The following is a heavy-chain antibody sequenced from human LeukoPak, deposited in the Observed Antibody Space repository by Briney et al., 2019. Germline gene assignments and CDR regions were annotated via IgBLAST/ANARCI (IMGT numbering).Heavy chain of an antibody. V-gene: IGHV3-7*03. Sequence: GGSLRLSCAASGFMFSSYWMAWVRQAPGKGLEWVANIKEDGSDKNYVVSMKGRFTISRDNAKNSLFLQMNSLRAEDSAIYYCAKAFRIVGIGNPDDAFDIWGQGTVVTVSS. D-gene: IGHD1-26*01. J-gene: IGHJ3*02. CDR2: IKEDGSDK. CDR3: AKAFRIVGIGNPDDAFDI. CDR1: GFMFSSYW.